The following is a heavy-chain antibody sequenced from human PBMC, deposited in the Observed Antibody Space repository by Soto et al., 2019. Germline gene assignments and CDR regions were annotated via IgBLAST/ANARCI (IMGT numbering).Heavy chain of an antibody. V-gene: IGHV1-18*01. CDR1: GYTFTNFG. J-gene: IGHJ4*02. Sequence: QVQLVQSGPEVKKPGASVKVSCKTSGYTFTNFGISWVRQAPGQGLEWMGSVTTDKGKTTYAQKFQGRVTMTTDTSTSTAYMELRSLRSDDTAVYYCATRSPAFDYWGQGTLVTVSS. CDR2: VTTDKGKT. CDR3: ATRSPAFDY.